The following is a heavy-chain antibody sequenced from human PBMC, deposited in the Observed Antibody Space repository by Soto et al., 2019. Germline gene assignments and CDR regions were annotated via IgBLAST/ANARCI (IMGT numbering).Heavy chain of an antibody. CDR1: GYTFTSYG. J-gene: IGHJ4*02. Sequence: ASVKVSCKASGYTFTSYGISWVRQAPGQGLEWMGWISAYNGNTNYAQKLQGRVTMTTDTSTSTAYMELRSLRSDDTAVYYCARVRLSVWFGELLPRTPFDYWGQGTLVTVSS. D-gene: IGHD3-10*01. CDR3: ARVRLSVWFGELLPRTPFDY. CDR2: ISAYNGNT. V-gene: IGHV1-18*01.